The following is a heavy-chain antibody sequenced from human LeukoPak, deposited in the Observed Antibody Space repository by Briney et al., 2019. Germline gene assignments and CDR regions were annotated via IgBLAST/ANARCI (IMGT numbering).Heavy chain of an antibody. CDR2: ISSSSTYK. Sequence: GGSLRLSCAASGFSLSDYYMSWIRQAAGKGLEWVSYISSSSTYKNYADTVKGRFTISRDNAKSSLYLQMNSLRAEDTAVYYCAREFSFRGDSTLTTLRYFDYWGQGTLVTVSS. CDR1: GFSLSDYY. CDR3: AREFSFRGDSTLTTLRYFDY. J-gene: IGHJ4*02. D-gene: IGHD4-17*01. V-gene: IGHV3-11*05.